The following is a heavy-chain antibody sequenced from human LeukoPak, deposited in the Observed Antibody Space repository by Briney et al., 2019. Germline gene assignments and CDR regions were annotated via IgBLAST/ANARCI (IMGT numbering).Heavy chain of an antibody. Sequence: GGSLRLSCAASGFTFSSYGMHWVRQAPGKGLEWVTFIRYDGSNKYYADSVKGRFTISRDNAKNSLYLRMNSLRAEDTAVYYCARDSGYSSSSVDYWGQGTLVTVSS. V-gene: IGHV3-30*02. CDR2: IRYDGSNK. CDR1: GFTFSSYG. CDR3: ARDSGYSSSSVDY. J-gene: IGHJ4*02. D-gene: IGHD6-6*01.